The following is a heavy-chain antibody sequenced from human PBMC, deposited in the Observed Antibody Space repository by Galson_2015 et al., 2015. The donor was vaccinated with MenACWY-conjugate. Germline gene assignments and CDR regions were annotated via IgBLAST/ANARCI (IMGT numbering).Heavy chain of an antibody. CDR2: ISGGGDTT. Sequence: SLRLSCAASGFTFSSNSITWVRQAPGKGLEWVSGISGGGDTTFYADSVKGRFTLSRDNSKNTVYLRMDTLRPEDTAVYYCAKWDGFGDHWGQGTLVTVSS. J-gene: IGHJ4*02. V-gene: IGHV3-23*01. CDR3: AKWDGFGDH. CDR1: GFTFSSNS. D-gene: IGHD3-10*01.